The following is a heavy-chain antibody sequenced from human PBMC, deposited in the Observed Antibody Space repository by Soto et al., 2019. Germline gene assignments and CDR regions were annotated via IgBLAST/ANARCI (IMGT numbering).Heavy chain of an antibody. CDR3: ARRSGTYRDNDAFDM. Sequence: PGESLKLSCEGSGYKFSSYWISWVRQMPGKGLEWMGRIDPSDSYTSYSPSFQGHATISADKSISTAFLQWSSLKASDTAIYYCARRSGTYRDNDAFDMWGQGTMVTVSS. V-gene: IGHV5-10-1*01. CDR1: GYKFSSYW. J-gene: IGHJ3*02. CDR2: IDPSDSYT. D-gene: IGHD1-26*01.